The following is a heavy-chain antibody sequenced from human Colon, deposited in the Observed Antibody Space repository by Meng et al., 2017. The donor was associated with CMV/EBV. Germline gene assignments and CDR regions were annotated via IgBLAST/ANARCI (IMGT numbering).Heavy chain of an antibody. CDR3: VRDLTGEEDY. D-gene: IGHD7-27*01. Sequence: QVQLQQWGARLLKPSETLSLTFGVSGGSLGLHYWSWIRQSPGKGLEWIGDINTSGRPNYTPSLKSRVTISIDTSRNQFSLNLNSVTAADTAVYYCVRDLTGEEDYWGQGNLVTVSS. V-gene: IGHV4-34*02. CDR1: GGSLGLHY. J-gene: IGHJ4*02. CDR2: INTSGRP.